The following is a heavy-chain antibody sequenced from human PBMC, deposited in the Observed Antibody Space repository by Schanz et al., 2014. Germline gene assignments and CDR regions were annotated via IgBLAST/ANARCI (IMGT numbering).Heavy chain of an antibody. V-gene: IGHV3-48*01. CDR2: ISSASSTI. J-gene: IGHJ2*01. D-gene: IGHD1-26*01. CDR3: ARNRGSGGQNWYFDL. CDR1: GFTFSSYS. Sequence: EVQLVESGGGLVQPGGSLRLSCAASGFTFSSYSMNWVRQAPGKGLEWVSYISSASSTINYADSVKGRFTISRDNAKNSLCLQLNSLRADDTAVYYCARNRGSGGQNWYFDLWGRGTLVTVSS.